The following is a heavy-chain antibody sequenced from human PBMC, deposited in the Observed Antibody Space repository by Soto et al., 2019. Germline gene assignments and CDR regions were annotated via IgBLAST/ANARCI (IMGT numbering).Heavy chain of an antibody. Sequence: EVQLVESGGGLVQPGGSLRLSCAASGFTFSNYWMYWVRQAPGKGLVWVSRVNNDGTDTTHADSVKGRFTISRDNAENTLYLQMNSLRAEDTAVYYCARGGLQHALDVWGQGPTVTVSS. CDR2: VNNDGTDT. V-gene: IGHV3-74*03. CDR1: GFTFSNYW. D-gene: IGHD6-13*01. J-gene: IGHJ6*02. CDR3: ARGGLQHALDV.